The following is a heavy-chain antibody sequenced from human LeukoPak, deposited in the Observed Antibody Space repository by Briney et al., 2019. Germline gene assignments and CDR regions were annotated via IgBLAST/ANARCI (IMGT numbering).Heavy chain of an antibody. CDR2: ISHIGSI. V-gene: IGHV4-59*08. J-gene: IGHJ4*02. CDR3: AGHHPRNTVDF. Sequence: PSETLPLTCAVYGGSFSGYYWSWIRQPPGKGLEWIAYISHIGSINYNPSLKSRVTISLDTSKNQFSLKLSSVTAADTAVYYCAGHHPRNTVDFWGQGTLVTVSS. CDR1: GGSFSGYY. D-gene: IGHD2/OR15-2a*01.